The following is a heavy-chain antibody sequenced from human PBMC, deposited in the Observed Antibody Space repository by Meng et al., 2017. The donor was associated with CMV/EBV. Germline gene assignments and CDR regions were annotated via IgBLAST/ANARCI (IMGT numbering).Heavy chain of an antibody. D-gene: IGHD3-3*01. Sequence: GESLKISCAASGFTFSSYSMHWVRQAPGKGLEWVAVISYDGSNIYYADSVKGRFTISRDNSKNTLYLQMNSLRAEDTAVYYCVRLDVWSGYYYFDYWGQGTLVTVSS. J-gene: IGHJ4*02. V-gene: IGHV3-30*04. CDR1: GFTFSSYS. CDR2: ISYDGSNI. CDR3: VRLDVWSGYYYFDY.